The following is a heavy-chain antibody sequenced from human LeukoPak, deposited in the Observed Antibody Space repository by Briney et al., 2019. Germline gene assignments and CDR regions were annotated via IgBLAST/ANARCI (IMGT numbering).Heavy chain of an antibody. CDR2: IPDDGSET. D-gene: IGHD2-15*01. CDR1: GFSFSDYH. Sequence: GGTLRLSCAASGFSFSDYHMSWIRQAPGKGLEWVANIPDDGSETNYVDTVKGRFIISRDNAKNLLSLQMSSLREEDTALYCCARGWAAIPDWGQGTLVTVSS. CDR3: ARGWAAIPD. J-gene: IGHJ1*01. V-gene: IGHV3-7*01.